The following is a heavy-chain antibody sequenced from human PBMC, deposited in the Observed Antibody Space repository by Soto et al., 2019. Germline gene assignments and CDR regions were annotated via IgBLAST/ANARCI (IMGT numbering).Heavy chain of an antibody. D-gene: IGHD1-26*01. CDR1: GSTFSSDV. J-gene: IGHJ6*02. V-gene: IGHV3-23*01. CDR3: ATRDQVTSGSSHFYGTDV. Sequence: EVQLLESGGGLVQPGGSLRLSCVASGSTFSSDVMSWVRQAPGKGLEWVSGISGGTTYYADSVQGRFTISRDNFKNTLFLQMNSLRAEDTAVYRCATRDQVTSGSSHFYGTDVWGQGTTVTVSS. CDR2: ISGGTT.